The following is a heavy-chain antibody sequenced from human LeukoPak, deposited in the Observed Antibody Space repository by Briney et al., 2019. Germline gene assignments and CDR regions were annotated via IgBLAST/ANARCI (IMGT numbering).Heavy chain of an antibody. J-gene: IGHJ3*02. V-gene: IGHV4-39*01. D-gene: IGHD3-10*01. CDR3: ARYYSYYYGSGSYYRNAFDI. CDR1: GGFISSSSYY. Sequence: PSETLSLTCTVSGGFISSSSYYWGWIRQPPGKGLEWIGSIYYSGSTYYNPSLKSRVTISVDTSKNQFSLKLSSVTAADTAVYYCARYYSYYYGSGSYYRNAFDIWGQGTMVTVSS. CDR2: IYYSGST.